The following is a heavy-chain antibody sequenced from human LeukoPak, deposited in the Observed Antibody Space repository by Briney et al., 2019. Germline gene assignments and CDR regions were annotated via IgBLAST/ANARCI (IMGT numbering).Heavy chain of an antibody. V-gene: IGHV4-4*07. CDR1: GGSIITHY. CDR2: MYSSGRT. Sequence: PSETLSLTCTVSGGSIITHYWSWIRQPAGKGLEWTGRMYSSGRTNYNPSLQSRVTMSVDTSKNQFSLKLTSVTAADTAVYYCARGGYYDSSGYLDALDIWGQGTMVTVSS. CDR3: ARGGYYDSSGYLDALDI. J-gene: IGHJ3*02. D-gene: IGHD3-22*01.